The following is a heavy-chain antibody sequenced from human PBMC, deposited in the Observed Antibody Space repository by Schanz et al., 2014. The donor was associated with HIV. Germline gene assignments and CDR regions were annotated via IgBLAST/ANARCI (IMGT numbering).Heavy chain of an antibody. Sequence: QEQLVESGGGVVQPGRSLRLSCAASGFTYRNYGMHWVRQAPGKGLEWVSAIDGVGDNTYYADSVKGRFTISRDNSKNTVYLRMSGLRAEDTAVYYCANQRYSGTYRPFDYWGRGTLVTVSS. CDR3: ANQRYSGTYRPFDY. D-gene: IGHD1-26*01. CDR2: IDGVGDNT. CDR1: GFTYRNYG. V-gene: IGHV3-NL1*01. J-gene: IGHJ4*02.